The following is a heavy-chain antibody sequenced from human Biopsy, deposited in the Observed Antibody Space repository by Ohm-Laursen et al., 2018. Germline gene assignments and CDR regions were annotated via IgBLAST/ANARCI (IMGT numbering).Heavy chain of an antibody. CDR2: INPKSGGT. CDR3: AIDGNDFLTDYLKIDQ. CDR1: GGTFTGYY. V-gene: IGHV1-2*02. D-gene: IGHD3-9*01. J-gene: IGHJ4*02. Sequence: ASVKVSCKVIGGTFTGYYLHWVRQAPGQGLEWMGWINPKSGGTHYLEKFRGRVTMTRDTSISTAYMEVSSLRSDDTAVYYCAIDGNDFLTDYLKIDQWGQGTLVTVSS.